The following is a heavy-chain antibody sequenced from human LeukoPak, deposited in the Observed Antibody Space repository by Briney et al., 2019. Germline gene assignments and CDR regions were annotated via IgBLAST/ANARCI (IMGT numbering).Heavy chain of an antibody. J-gene: IGHJ6*03. CDR3: AKVDYGGNSYYYYYMDV. CDR2: ISGSGGST. CDR1: GFTFSSYA. V-gene: IGHV3-23*01. D-gene: IGHD4-23*01. Sequence: GGSLRLSCAASGFTFSSYAMSWVRQAPGKGLEWVSAISGSGGSTYYADSVKGRFTISRDNSKNTLYLQMNSLRAEDTAVYYCAKVDYGGNSYYYYYMDVWGKGTTVTVSS.